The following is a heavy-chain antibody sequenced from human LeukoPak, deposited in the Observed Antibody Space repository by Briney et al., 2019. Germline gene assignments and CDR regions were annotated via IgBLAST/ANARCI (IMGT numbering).Heavy chain of an antibody. J-gene: IGHJ6*02. V-gene: IGHV6-1*01. CDR1: GDSVSSNSAA. Sequence: SQTLSLTCAISGDSVSSNSAAWNWIRQSPSRGLEWLGRTYYRSKWYNDYAVSVKSRITINPDTSKNQFSLQLNSVTPEDTAVYYCAMGDYSGYALGYYGMDVWGQGTTVTVSS. CDR3: AMGDYSGYALGYYGMDV. CDR2: TYYRSKWYN. D-gene: IGHD5-12*01.